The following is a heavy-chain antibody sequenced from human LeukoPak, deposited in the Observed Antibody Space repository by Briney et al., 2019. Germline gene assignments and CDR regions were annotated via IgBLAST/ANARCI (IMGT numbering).Heavy chain of an antibody. D-gene: IGHD5-24*01. V-gene: IGHV4-59*10. J-gene: IGHJ4*02. CDR1: GGSFSGYY. CDR3: ASSGRWLQLYYFDY. Sequence: SETLSLTCAVYGGSFSGYYWNWIRQPAGKGLEWIGRIYTSGSTKYNPSLKSRVTMSVDTSKNQFSLELSSVTAADTAVYYCASSGRWLQLYYFDYWGQGTLVTVSS. CDR2: IYTSGST.